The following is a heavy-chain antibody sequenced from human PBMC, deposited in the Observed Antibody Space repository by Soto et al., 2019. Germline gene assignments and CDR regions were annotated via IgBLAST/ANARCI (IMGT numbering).Heavy chain of an antibody. CDR2: ISYDGSNK. CDR3: ANAVNIQFRGVPPADV. J-gene: IGHJ6*04. D-gene: IGHD3-10*01. CDR1: GFTFNSYG. V-gene: IGHV3-30*18. Sequence: QVQLVESGGGVVQPGRSLRLSCAASGFTFNSYGMHWVRQASGKGLEWVAVISYDGSNKYYADSVKGRFTISRDNSKNSLYLQMNTVSTEDTAVYYCANAVNIQFRGVPPADVWGKGTTVTVSS.